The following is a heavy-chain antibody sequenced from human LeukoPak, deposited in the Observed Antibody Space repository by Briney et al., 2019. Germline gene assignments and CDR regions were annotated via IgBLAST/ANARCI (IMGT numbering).Heavy chain of an antibody. J-gene: IGHJ4*02. V-gene: IGHV4-59*08. CDR1: GGSISSYY. CDR3: ARVPFTGIAAAGIFRGGFDY. D-gene: IGHD6-13*01. Sequence: SETLSLTCTVSGGSISSYYWSWIRQPPGKGLEWIGYIYYSGSTNYNPSLKSRVTISVDTSKNQFSLKLSSVTAADTAVYYCARVPFTGIAAAGIFRGGFDYWGQGTLVTVSS. CDR2: IYYSGST.